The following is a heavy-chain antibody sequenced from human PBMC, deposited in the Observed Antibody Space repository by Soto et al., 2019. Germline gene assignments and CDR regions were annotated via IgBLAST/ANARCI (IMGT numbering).Heavy chain of an antibody. CDR3: VRGNYIVVVPDKMAPDDWFDP. Sequence: QVQLVQSGAEVKKPGASVKVSRKASGGTFTSHGISWVRQAPGQGLEWMGGIIPLFGTTKYAQAFKDRITIIADDSTSTSSMELRSLRSEDTAVYYCVRGNYIVVVPDKMAPDDWFDPWGQGTLVTVSS. V-gene: IGHV1-69*01. CDR2: IIPLFGTT. CDR1: GGTFTSHG. J-gene: IGHJ5*02. D-gene: IGHD2-2*01.